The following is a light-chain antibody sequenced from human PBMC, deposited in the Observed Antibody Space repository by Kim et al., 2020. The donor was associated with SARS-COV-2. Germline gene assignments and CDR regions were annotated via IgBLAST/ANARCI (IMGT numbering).Light chain of an antibody. J-gene: IGKJ1*01. CDR1: QDINIY. CDR2: AVS. CDR3: QKHDNDPWT. V-gene: IGKV1-27*01. Sequence: ASVGDTVTITCRASQDINIYLAWYQQKPGKVPKLLMDAVSALQSGVPSRFSGSGSGTYFTLTISSLQPDDVATYYCQKHDNDPWTFGPGTKVDIK.